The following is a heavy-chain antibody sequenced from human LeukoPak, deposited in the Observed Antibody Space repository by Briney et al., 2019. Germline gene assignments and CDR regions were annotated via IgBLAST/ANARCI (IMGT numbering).Heavy chain of an antibody. V-gene: IGHV4-39*01. CDR1: GGSISSSSYY. CDR3: AKNGQRGFSFDP. CDR2: IYYSGST. D-gene: IGHD2-8*01. Sequence: SETLSLTCTVSGGSISSSSYYWGWIRQPPGKGLEWIGSIYYSGSTYYNPSLKSRVTISVDTSKNQFSLKWYSVTAADTGLYYCAKNGQRGFSFDPWGQGTLVIVAS. J-gene: IGHJ5*02.